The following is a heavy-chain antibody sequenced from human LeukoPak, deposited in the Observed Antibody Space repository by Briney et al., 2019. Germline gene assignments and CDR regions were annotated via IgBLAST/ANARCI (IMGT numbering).Heavy chain of an antibody. CDR2: IYYSVST. V-gene: IGHV4-59*01. CDR3: ARRRNYDFWSGSARGASDI. Sequence: SETLSLTCTVSGGSISSYYWSWIRQPPGKGLDWIGYIYYSVSTNYNPSLKSRVTISVDTSTNQFSLKLSSVTAADTAVYYCARRRNYDFWSGSARGASDIWGQGTMVTVSS. CDR1: GGSISSYY. J-gene: IGHJ3*02. D-gene: IGHD3-3*01.